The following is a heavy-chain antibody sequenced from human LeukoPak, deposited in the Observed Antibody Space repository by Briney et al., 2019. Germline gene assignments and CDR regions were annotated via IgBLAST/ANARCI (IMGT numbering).Heavy chain of an antibody. Sequence: GGSLRLSCAASGFPFSRYWMTWVRQAPGKGLEWVVNIKYDGSEKFYVGSVRGRFTISRDNTNNSLHLQMNSLRAEDTAIYYCVKDPTYDSGSPLGYGGQGTLVAVSS. J-gene: IGHJ4*02. D-gene: IGHD3-10*01. CDR2: IKYDGSEK. CDR3: VKDPTYDSGSPLGY. CDR1: GFPFSRYW. V-gene: IGHV3-7*01.